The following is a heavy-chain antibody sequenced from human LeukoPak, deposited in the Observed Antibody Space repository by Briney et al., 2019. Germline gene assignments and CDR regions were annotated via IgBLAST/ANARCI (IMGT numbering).Heavy chain of an antibody. CDR3: ARLSEYGGPHYYYLAMDV. CDR2: VYHSGST. CDR1: GDSVSSSY. V-gene: IGHV4-59*08. D-gene: IGHD4-23*01. J-gene: IGHJ6*02. Sequence: SETLSLTCSVSGDSVSSSYWSWIRLPPGKGLEWIGYVYHSGSTNYNPSLKSRVTISVDTSKSQFSLNLSSVTAADTAVYYCARLSEYGGPHYYYLAMDVWGQGTTVIVSS.